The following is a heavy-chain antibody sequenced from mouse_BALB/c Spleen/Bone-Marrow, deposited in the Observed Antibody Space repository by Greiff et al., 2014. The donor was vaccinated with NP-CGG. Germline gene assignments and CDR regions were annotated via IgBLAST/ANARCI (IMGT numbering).Heavy chain of an antibody. CDR1: GYTFSSYW. CDR3: ARGIDYYAMDY. Sequence: VQLQQSGAELMKPGASVKISCKATGYTFSSYWIEWVKQRPGHGLEWIGEILPGSGSTNYNEKFKGKATFTADTSSNTAYMQLSSLTSEDSAVYYCARGIDYYAMDYWGQGTSVTVSS. V-gene: IGHV1-9*01. CDR2: ILPGSGST. J-gene: IGHJ4*01.